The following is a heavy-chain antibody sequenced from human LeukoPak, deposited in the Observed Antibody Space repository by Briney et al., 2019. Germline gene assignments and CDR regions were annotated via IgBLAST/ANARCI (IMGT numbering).Heavy chain of an antibody. CDR1: GFTFSSYA. V-gene: IGHV3-23*01. D-gene: IGHD2-2*01. Sequence: GRSLRLSCAASGFTFSSYAMSWVRQAPGKGLEWVSAISGSGGSTYYADSVKGRFTISRDNFKNTLYLQMNSLRAEDTAVYYCASVKYQLLSVDYWGQGTLVTVSS. CDR3: ASVKYQLLSVDY. CDR2: ISGSGGST. J-gene: IGHJ4*02.